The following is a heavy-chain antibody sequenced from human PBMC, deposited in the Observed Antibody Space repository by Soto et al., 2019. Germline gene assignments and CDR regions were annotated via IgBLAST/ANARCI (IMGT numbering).Heavy chain of an antibody. CDR1: GGSISSGGYY. D-gene: IGHD4-17*01. J-gene: IGHJ4*02. V-gene: IGHV4-31*03. CDR2: IYYSGST. Sequence: SETLSLTCTVSGGSISSGGYYWSWILQHPGKGLEWIGYIYYSGSTYYNPSLKSRVTISVDTSKNQFSLKLSSVTAADTAVYYCARGPDYGGNSVAYWGQGTLVTVSS. CDR3: ARGPDYGGNSVAY.